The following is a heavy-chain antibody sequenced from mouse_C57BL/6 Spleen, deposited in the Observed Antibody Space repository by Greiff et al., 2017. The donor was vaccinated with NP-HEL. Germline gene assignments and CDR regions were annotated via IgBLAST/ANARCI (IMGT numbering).Heavy chain of an antibody. V-gene: IGHV1-42*01. CDR1: GYSFTGYY. CDR2: INPSTGGT. J-gene: IGHJ2*01. Sequence: VHVKQSGPELVKPGASVKISCKASGYSFTGYYMNWVKQSPEKSLEWIGEINPSTGGTTYNQKFKAKATLTVDKSSSTAYMQLKSLTSEDSAVYYCATTVVARDYWGQGTTLTVSS. CDR3: ATTVVARDY. D-gene: IGHD1-1*01.